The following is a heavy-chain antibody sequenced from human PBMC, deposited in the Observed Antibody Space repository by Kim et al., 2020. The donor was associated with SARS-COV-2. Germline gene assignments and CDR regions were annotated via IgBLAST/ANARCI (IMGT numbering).Heavy chain of an antibody. V-gene: IGHV4-39*01. Sequence: SETLSLTCRVSGGSVTNNTRYWAWIRQPPGKGLEWIASVYYSGDTYDNPSLRSRVTISVDTSKTQFSLKMKAVTAADTGAYFCAVRTGSYYIWFDPWGQG. J-gene: IGHJ5*02. CDR3: AVRTGSYYIWFDP. CDR2: VYYSGDT. D-gene: IGHD1-1*01. CDR1: GGSVTNNTRY.